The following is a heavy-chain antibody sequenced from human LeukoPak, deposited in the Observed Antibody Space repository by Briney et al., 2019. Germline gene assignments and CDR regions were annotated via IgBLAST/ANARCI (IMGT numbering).Heavy chain of an antibody. J-gene: IGHJ6*03. V-gene: IGHV4-39*01. CDR1: GDSISSNSYY. D-gene: IGHD2-2*01. CDR2: IYYSGNP. CDR3: ARVLVPAANYYYYYMDV. Sequence: SETLSLTCTVSGDSISSNSYYWGWIRQPPGKGLEWVGSIYYSGNPFYNPSLKSRVTISVDPSKNQFSLSLDSVTAADTAVYYCARVLVPAANYYYYYMDVWGKGTTVTVSS.